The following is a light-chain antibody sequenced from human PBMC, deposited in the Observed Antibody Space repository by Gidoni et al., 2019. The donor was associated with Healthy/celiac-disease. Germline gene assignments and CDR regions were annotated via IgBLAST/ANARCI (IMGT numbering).Light chain of an antibody. CDR2: DAS. CDR3: QQRSNWPPT. J-gene: IGKJ4*01. CDR1: QSVSSY. V-gene: IGKV3-11*01. Sequence: EIVLTQSPATLSLSPGERATLSCRASQSVSSYLAWYQQKPGQAPRLLIYDASNRAPGIPARFSGSGSGTAFTLTISSLEPEDFAVYYCQQRSNWPPTFGGXTKVEIK.